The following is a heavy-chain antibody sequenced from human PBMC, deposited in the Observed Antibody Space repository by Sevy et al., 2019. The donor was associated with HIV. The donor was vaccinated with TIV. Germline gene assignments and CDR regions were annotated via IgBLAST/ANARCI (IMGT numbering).Heavy chain of an antibody. V-gene: IGHV3-23*01. CDR2: ISGSGGST. CDR1: GFTFSSYA. D-gene: IGHD3-22*01. CDR3: AKETYYYDSSGYYLFDY. Sequence: GGSLRLSCAASGFTFSSYAMSWVRQAPGKGLEWVSAISGSGGSTYYADSVKGRFTISRDNSKNTLYLQMNSLRTEDTAVYYCAKETYYYDSSGYYLFDYWGQGTLVTVSS. J-gene: IGHJ4*02.